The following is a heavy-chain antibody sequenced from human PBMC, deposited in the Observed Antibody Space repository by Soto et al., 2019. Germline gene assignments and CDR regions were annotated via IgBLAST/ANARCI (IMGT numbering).Heavy chain of an antibody. CDR2: TYYRSKWYK. CDR3: AIVYYYSSGYYLFDY. Sequence: QVQLQQSGPGLVKPSQTLSLTCAISGDSVSSNSAAWNWIRQSPSRGLEWLGRTYYRSKWYKDYAGCEKRGITNNPDTPKNRFSLHLNYLPPEDTAVYYCAIVYYYSSGYYLFDYWGQGTLVTVSS. J-gene: IGHJ4*02. V-gene: IGHV6-1*01. CDR1: GDSVSSNSAA. D-gene: IGHD3-22*01.